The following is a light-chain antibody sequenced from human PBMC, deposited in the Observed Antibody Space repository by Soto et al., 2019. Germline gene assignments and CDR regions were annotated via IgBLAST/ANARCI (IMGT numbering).Light chain of an antibody. V-gene: IGKV3-20*01. J-gene: IGKJ1*01. Sequence: EIVLTPSPGTLSLSPGERATLSCRASQSVTSNYLAWYQQKPGQAPRLLLFGASIRDTGIPDRFSGSGSGTDFTLTIRRLESEDSAVYYCQQYGSSPGTFGQGTKVDIK. CDR2: GAS. CDR1: QSVTSNY. CDR3: QQYGSSPGT.